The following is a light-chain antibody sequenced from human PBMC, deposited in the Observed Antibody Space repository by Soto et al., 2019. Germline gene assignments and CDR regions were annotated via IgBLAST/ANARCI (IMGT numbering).Light chain of an antibody. Sequence: QSALTQPASVSGSPGQSITISCTGTSSDIGRYNLVSLYQQHPGKPPKLMIYEATKRPSGVSNRFSGSKSGNTASLTISGLQAEDEADYYCSLYASTNTFMFGGGTKLTVL. CDR3: SLYASTNTFM. J-gene: IGLJ3*02. CDR2: EAT. V-gene: IGLV2-23*02. CDR1: SSDIGRYNL.